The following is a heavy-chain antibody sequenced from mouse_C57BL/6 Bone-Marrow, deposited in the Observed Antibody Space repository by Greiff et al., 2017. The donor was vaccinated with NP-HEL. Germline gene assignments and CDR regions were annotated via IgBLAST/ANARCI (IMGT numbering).Heavy chain of an antibody. V-gene: IGHV5-4*03. CDR1: GFTFSSYA. CDR2: ISDGGSYT. D-gene: IGHD1-1*01. Sequence: EVKVVESGGGLVKPGGSLKLSCAASGFTFSSYAMSWVRQTPEKRLEWVATISDGGSYTYYPDNVKGRFTISRDNAKNNLYLQMSHLKSEDTAMYYCASYYYGKAWFAYWGQGTLVTVSA. J-gene: IGHJ3*01. CDR3: ASYYYGKAWFAY.